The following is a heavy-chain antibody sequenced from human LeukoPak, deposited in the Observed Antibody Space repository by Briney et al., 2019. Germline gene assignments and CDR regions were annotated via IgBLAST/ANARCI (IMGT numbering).Heavy chain of an antibody. CDR2: IYYSGST. Sequence: PSETLSLTCTVSGGSISSYYWSWIQQPPGKGLEWIGYIYYSGSTNYNPSLKSRVTISVDTSKNQFSLELSSVTAADTAVYYCARGRSSSWYFDYYYMDVWGKGTTVTVSS. V-gene: IGHV4-59*01. CDR1: GGSISSYY. J-gene: IGHJ6*03. CDR3: ARGRSSSWYFDYYYMDV. D-gene: IGHD6-13*01.